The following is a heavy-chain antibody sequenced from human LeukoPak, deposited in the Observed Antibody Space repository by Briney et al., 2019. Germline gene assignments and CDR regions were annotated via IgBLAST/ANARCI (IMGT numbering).Heavy chain of an antibody. Sequence: SETLSLTCAVYGGSFSGYYWSWIRQPPGKGLEWIGEINHSGSTNYNPSLKSRVTISVDTSKKQFSLKLGSVTAADTAVYYCVTYYFDSSGPKKNYWGQGTLVTVSS. J-gene: IGHJ4*02. V-gene: IGHV4-34*01. CDR3: VTYYFDSSGPKKNY. CDR2: INHSGST. CDR1: GGSFSGYY. D-gene: IGHD3-22*01.